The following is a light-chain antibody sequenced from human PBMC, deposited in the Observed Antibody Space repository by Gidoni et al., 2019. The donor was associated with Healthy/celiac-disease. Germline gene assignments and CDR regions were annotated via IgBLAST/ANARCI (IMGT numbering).Light chain of an antibody. J-gene: IGLJ1*01. CDR2: DVS. Sequence: SALTQPASVSGSPGQSITISCTGTSRDVGGYNYVSWYQQHPGTAPKLMIYDVSNRPSGVSNRFSGSKSGNTASLTISGLQAEDEADYYCSSYTSSSTLDVFGTGTKVTVL. CDR3: SSYTSSSTLDV. CDR1: SRDVGGYNY. V-gene: IGLV2-14*01.